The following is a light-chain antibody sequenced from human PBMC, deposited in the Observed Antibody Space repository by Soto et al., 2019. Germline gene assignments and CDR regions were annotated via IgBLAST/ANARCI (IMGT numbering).Light chain of an antibody. CDR1: QSVSNN. CDR3: QKYNSAPLT. Sequence: EIVMTQSPATLSVSPGDSATLSCRASQSVSNNLAWYHQKPGQAPRVLIYGASIRATGVPARFSGSGSGTDFTLTISSLQPEDVAAYYCQKYNSAPLTLGGGTKVDIK. J-gene: IGKJ4*01. V-gene: IGKV3-15*01. CDR2: GAS.